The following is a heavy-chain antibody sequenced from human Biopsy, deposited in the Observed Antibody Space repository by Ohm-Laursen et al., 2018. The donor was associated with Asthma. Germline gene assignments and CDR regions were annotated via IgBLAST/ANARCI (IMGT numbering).Heavy chain of an antibody. J-gene: IGHJ4*02. Sequence: SLRLSCAASGFTFSSYSMHWVRQAPGRGPEYVSFIATDGSNKFYADSVKGRFTVSRDNSKHTLYLHMTGLRADDTGVYYCVKDHSAGYYYFDDWGQGAHVTVSS. CDR1: GFTFSSYS. D-gene: IGHD2-21*01. V-gene: IGHV3-64D*08. CDR2: IATDGSNK. CDR3: VKDHSAGYYYFDD.